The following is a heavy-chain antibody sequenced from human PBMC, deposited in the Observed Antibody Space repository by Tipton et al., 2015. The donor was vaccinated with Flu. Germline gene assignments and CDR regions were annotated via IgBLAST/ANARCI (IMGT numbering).Heavy chain of an antibody. CDR2: IRSSGTTI. Sequence: VQLVQSGGGLVQPGGSLRLSCAASGFTFSSYEMNWVRQAPGKGLEWVSYIRSSGTTIYYADSVKGRFTISRDNAKNSLYLQMNSLRVEDTAIYYCARGFIRLCDYWGQGTLVTVSS. CDR3: ARGFIRLCDY. V-gene: IGHV3-48*03. J-gene: IGHJ4*02. CDR1: GFTFSSYE. D-gene: IGHD3-16*01.